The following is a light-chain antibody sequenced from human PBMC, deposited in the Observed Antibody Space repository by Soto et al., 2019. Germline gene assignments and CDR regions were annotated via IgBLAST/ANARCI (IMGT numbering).Light chain of an antibody. V-gene: IGLV2-14*03. Sequence: QSVLTQPASVSGSPGQSITISCTGTSSDVGGYNYVSWYQHHPGKAPKLMIYDVSNRPSGVSNRFSGSNSGNTASLTISGLQPEDEADYYCSSYTTSNPRQIVFGTGTKVTV. CDR2: DVS. J-gene: IGLJ1*01. CDR3: SSYTTSNPRQIV. CDR1: SSDVGGYNY.